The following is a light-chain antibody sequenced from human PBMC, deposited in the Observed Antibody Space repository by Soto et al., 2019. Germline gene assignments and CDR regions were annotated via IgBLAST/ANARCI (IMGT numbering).Light chain of an antibody. Sequence: QSVLAQPASVSGSPGQYITISCPGTSSDVGGYRYVSWFQQHTGKAPRLIIYEVSQRPSGVSNRFSCYKSGNTASLTISGLQDEDEADYYCNSYTSRNPYVSGSGTKVTVL. CDR3: NSYTSRNPYV. CDR1: SSDVGGYRY. V-gene: IGLV2-14*01. CDR2: EVS. J-gene: IGLJ1*01.